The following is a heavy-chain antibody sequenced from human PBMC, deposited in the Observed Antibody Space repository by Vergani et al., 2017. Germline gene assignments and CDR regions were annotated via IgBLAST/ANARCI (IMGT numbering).Heavy chain of an antibody. V-gene: IGHV3-23*01. D-gene: IGHD3-22*01. CDR2: ISGSGGST. CDR3: AKDPIPDYYDSSGSSRGY. J-gene: IGHJ4*02. CDR1: GFTFSRYA. Sequence: EVQLLESGGGLVQPGGSLRLSCAASGFTFSRYAMSWVRQAPGKGLEWVSAISGSGGSTYYADSVKSRFTISRDNSQNTLYLQMNSLRAEDTAVYYYAKDPIPDYYDSSGSSRGYWGQGTLVTVSS.